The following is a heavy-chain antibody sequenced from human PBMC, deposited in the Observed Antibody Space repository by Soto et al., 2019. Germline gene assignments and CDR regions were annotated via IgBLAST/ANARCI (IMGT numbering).Heavy chain of an antibody. D-gene: IGHD1-26*01. CDR3: AKDHLPVGDYYYGVDV. V-gene: IGHV3-23*01. J-gene: IGHJ6*02. CDR2: ISASGGRT. CDR1: GFSFDTYA. Sequence: PGGSLRLSCAASGFSFDTYAMSWVRQAPGKGLEWVSTISASGGRTYYADSVKGRFTVSRDNSQNTLRLDMDSLRAEDTALYYCAKDHLPVGDYYYGVDVWGQGTTVTVSS.